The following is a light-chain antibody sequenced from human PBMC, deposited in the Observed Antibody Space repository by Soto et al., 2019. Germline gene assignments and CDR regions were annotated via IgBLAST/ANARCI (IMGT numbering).Light chain of an antibody. V-gene: IGKV4-1*01. CDR3: QQYYSPPPT. J-gene: IGKJ2*01. CDR1: QSVLYSSNNKNY. CDR2: WAS. Sequence: DIVMTQSPDSLAVSLGERATINCKSSQSVLYSSNNKNYLAWYQQKPGQPPKLLIYWASTRESGVLDRFSGSGYGTDFTLTISSLQAEDVAVYYCQQYYSPPPTFGQGTKLEIK.